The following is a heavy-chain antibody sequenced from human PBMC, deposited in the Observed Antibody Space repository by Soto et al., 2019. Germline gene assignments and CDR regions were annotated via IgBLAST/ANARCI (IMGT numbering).Heavy chain of an antibody. CDR1: GGTFSSYA. CDR3: ARIQLWLWDYYYYGMDV. V-gene: IGHV1-69*01. J-gene: IGHJ6*02. Sequence: QVQLVQSGAEVKKPGSSVKVSCKASGGTFSSYAISWVRQAPGQGLEWMGGIIPICGTANYAQKFQGRVTITADESTSTAYMELSSLRSEDTAVYYCARIQLWLWDYYYYGMDVWGQGTTVTVSS. D-gene: IGHD5-18*01. CDR2: IIPICGTA.